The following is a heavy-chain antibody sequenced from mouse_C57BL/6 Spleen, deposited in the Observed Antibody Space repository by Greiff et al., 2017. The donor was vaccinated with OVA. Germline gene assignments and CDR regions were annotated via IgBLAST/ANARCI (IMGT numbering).Heavy chain of an antibody. V-gene: IGHV1-64*01. Sequence: QVQLQQSGAELVKPGASVKLSCKASGYTFTSYWMHWVKQRPGQGLEWIGMIHPNSGSTNYNEKFKSKATLTVDKSSSTAYMQLSSLTSEDSAVYYCARPGDFYYAMDYWGQGTSVTVSS. CDR3: ARPGDFYYAMDY. J-gene: IGHJ4*01. CDR2: IHPNSGST. CDR1: GYTFTSYW.